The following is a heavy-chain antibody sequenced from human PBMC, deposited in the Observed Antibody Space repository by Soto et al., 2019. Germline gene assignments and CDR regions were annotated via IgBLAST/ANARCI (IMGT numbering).Heavy chain of an antibody. CDR3: ERSFDAGTLYYGMDV. V-gene: IGHV5-51*01. D-gene: IGHD6-13*01. J-gene: IGHJ6*02. CDR2: IYPCDSDT. Sequence: ESLTISFRGSGYSFTSYWIGWVRQMPGKGLEWMGIIYPCDSDTRYSPSFQGQVTISADKSISTAYLHWSSLKASDTAMYYCERSFDAGTLYYGMDVWGQGTKVTVSS. CDR1: GYSFTSYW.